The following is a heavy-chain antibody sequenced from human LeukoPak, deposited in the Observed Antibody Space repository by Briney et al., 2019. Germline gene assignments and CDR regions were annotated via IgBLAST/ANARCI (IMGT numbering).Heavy chain of an antibody. CDR3: AKSAGTSSVRGYFDY. Sequence: PGGSLRLSCAASGFTFSNYWVAWVRQAPGKGLEWVANIKGDGSEKYYEDSVKGRYTISRDNAKNSLYLQMNSLRAEDTAVYYCAKSAGTSSVRGYFDYWGQGTLVTVSS. CDR2: IKGDGSEK. D-gene: IGHD2-2*01. CDR1: GFTFSNYW. V-gene: IGHV3-7*01. J-gene: IGHJ4*02.